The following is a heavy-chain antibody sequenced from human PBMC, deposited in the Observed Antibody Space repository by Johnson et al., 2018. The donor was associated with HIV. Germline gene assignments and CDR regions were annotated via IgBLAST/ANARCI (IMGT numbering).Heavy chain of an antibody. Sequence: VQLVESGGGLVQPGRSLRLSCAASGFTFSDYYMSWIRQAPGKGLEWVSYISGSGGAIYYADSVKGRFTISRDNSKNTLYLQMNSLRAEDTAVYYCAKEDGWLRLGSAFDIWGHGTMVTVSS. V-gene: IGHV3-11*01. CDR2: ISGSGGAI. CDR1: GFTFSDYY. CDR3: AKEDGWLRLGSAFDI. D-gene: IGHD5-12*01. J-gene: IGHJ3*02.